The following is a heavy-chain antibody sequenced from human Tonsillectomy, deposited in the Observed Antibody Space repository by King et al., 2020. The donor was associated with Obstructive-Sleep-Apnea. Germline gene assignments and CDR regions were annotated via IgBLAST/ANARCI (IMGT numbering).Heavy chain of an antibody. CDR1: GFTFRSYA. Sequence: VQLVESGGGVVQPGRSLRLSCAASGFTFRSYAMHWVRQAPGKGLEWVAVISYDGSNKYYAASVKGRFTISRDNSKITLFLQMNSLRPEDTALNYCTRVKEPGDPTLYDYWGQGTLVTVSS. D-gene: IGHD7-27*01. CDR2: ISYDGSNK. CDR3: TRVKEPGDPTLYDY. J-gene: IGHJ4*02. V-gene: IGHV3-30*04.